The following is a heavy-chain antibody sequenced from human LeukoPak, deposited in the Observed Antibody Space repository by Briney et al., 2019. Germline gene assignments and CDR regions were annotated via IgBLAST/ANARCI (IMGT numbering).Heavy chain of an antibody. J-gene: IGHJ6*03. D-gene: IGHD3-3*01. CDR2: IYISGST. V-gene: IGHV4-4*07. CDR3: ARTLDFWSGYDYYYMDV. CDR1: GGSISSYY. Sequence: SETLSLTCTVSGGSISSYYWSWIRQPAGKGLEWIGRIYISGSTNYNPSLKSRVTISVDKSKNQFSLKLSSVTAADTAVYYCARTLDFWSGYDYYYMDVWGKGTTVTVSS.